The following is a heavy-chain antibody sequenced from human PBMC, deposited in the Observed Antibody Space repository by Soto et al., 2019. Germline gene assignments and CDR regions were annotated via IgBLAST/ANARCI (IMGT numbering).Heavy chain of an antibody. D-gene: IGHD2-21*01. J-gene: IGHJ5*02. CDR3: ARPRGPGAIYNWFDP. Sequence: QVQLQQWGAGLLKPSETLSLTCAVYGGSFSDYYWTWIRQPPGKGLEWIGEINHRGSTNYNPSLKRRVTILIATPKTQFSLKLSSVTAADTAVYFCARPRGPGAIYNWFDPWGQGTLVTVSS. CDR1: GGSFSDYY. V-gene: IGHV4-34*01. CDR2: INHRGST.